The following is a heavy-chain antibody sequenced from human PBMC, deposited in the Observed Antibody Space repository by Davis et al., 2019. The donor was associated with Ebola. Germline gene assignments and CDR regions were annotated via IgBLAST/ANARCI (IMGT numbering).Heavy chain of an antibody. V-gene: IGHV6-1*01. Sequence: HSQTLSLTCAISGDSVSSSGAAWIWIRQSPSRGLEWLGRTYYSSKWNNDYAVFVKSRITIDPDTSKNQFSLQLNSVTPEDTAVYYCARFKWDLRALDIWGQGTMVTVSS. CDR1: GDSVSSSGAA. J-gene: IGHJ3*02. D-gene: IGHD1-26*01. CDR3: ARFKWDLRALDI. CDR2: TYYSSKWNN.